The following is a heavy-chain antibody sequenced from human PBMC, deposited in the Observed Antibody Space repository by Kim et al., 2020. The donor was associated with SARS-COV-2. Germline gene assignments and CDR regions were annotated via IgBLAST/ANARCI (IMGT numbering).Heavy chain of an antibody. J-gene: IGHJ5*02. D-gene: IGHD3-3*01. CDR3: ARGSITIFGVVINGGDRRNWFDP. V-gene: IGHV4-4*07. Sequence: SQTLSLTCTVSGGSISSYYWSWIRQPAGKGLEWIGRIYTSGSTNYNPSLKSRVTMSVDTSKNQFSLKLSSVTAADTAVYYCARGSITIFGVVINGGDRRNWFDPWGQGTLVTVSS. CDR1: GGSISSYY. CDR2: IYTSGST.